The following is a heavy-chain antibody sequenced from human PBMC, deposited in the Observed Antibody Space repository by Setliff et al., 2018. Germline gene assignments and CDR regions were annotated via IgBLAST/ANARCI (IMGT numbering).Heavy chain of an antibody. CDR1: GGTFRSYG. V-gene: IGHV1-69*05. CDR2: TSPSFGST. D-gene: IGHD5-18*01. Sequence: SVKVSCKASGGTFRSYGISWVRQAPGQGLEWMGGTSPSFGSTNYAQKFQDRVTIITDESTSTAYMELSSLRTEDTAVYYCAREGVDTRSSTDYRYYMDVWGKGTTVTVSS. J-gene: IGHJ6*03. CDR3: AREGVDTRSSTDYRYYMDV.